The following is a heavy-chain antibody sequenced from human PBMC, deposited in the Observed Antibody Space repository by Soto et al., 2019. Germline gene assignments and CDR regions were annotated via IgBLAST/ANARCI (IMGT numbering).Heavy chain of an antibody. CDR2: INHSGST. J-gene: IGHJ5*02. Sequence: SETLSLTCAVYGGSFSGYYWSWIRQPPGKGLEWIGEINHSGSTNYNPSLKSRVTISVDTSKNQFSLKLSSVTAADKAVYYCARGNQYYYGSGSYYNNWFDPWGQGTLVTVSS. D-gene: IGHD3-10*01. CDR3: ARGNQYYYGSGSYYNNWFDP. CDR1: GGSFSGYY. V-gene: IGHV4-34*01.